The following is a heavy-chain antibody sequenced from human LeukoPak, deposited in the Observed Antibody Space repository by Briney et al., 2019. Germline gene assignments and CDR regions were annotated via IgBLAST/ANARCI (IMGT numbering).Heavy chain of an antibody. D-gene: IGHD6-6*01. V-gene: IGHV4-34*01. CDR3: ARPGTSSSSRFAFDI. CDR1: GGSFSGYY. CDR2: INHSGST. J-gene: IGHJ3*02. Sequence: PSETLSLTCAVYGGSFSGYYWSWIRQPPGKGLEWIGEINHSGSTNYNPSLKSRVTISVDTSKNQFSLKLSSVTAADTAVYYCARPGTSSSSRFAFDIWGQGTMVTVSS.